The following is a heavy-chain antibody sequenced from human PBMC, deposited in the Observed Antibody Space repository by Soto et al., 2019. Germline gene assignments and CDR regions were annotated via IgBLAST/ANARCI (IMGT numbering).Heavy chain of an antibody. D-gene: IGHD2-8*02. J-gene: IGHJ4*02. CDR1: GGSISSYY. CDR2: IYYSGST. Sequence: SETLSLTCTVSGGSISSYYWSWIRQPPGKGLEWIGYIYYSGSTNYNPSLKSRVTISVDTSKNQFSLKLTSVTAADTAVYYCARDKNTGLFDYWGQGTLVTVSS. CDR3: ARDKNTGLFDY. V-gene: IGHV4-59*12.